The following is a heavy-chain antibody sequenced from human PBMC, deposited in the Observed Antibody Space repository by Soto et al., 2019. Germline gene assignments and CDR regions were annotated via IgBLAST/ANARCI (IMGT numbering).Heavy chain of an antibody. CDR2: IYPGDSDT. CDR3: ARKFAPEFFDS. CDR1: EDTFSTYW. V-gene: IGHV5-51*01. Sequence: GESLKISCKGAEDTFSTYWIAWVRQMPGKGLEWMGIIYPGDSDTKYSPAFQGQVTISADKSINTAYLQWTSLEASDTAMYYCARKFAPEFFDSWGQGPLVTLSS. D-gene: IGHD3-10*01. J-gene: IGHJ4*02.